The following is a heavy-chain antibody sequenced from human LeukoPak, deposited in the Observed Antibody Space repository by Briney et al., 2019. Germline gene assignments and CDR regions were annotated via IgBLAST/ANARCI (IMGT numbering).Heavy chain of an antibody. Sequence: PSETLSLTCAVYGWSFSGYYWSWIRQPPGKGLEWIGEINHSGSTNYNPSLKSRVTISVDTSKNQFSLKLSSVTAADTAVYYCARAGRDGYNRSYYYYYMDVWGKGTTVTVSS. CDR3: ARAGRDGYNRSYYYYYMDV. V-gene: IGHV4-34*01. D-gene: IGHD5-24*01. CDR2: INHSGST. CDR1: GWSFSGYY. J-gene: IGHJ6*03.